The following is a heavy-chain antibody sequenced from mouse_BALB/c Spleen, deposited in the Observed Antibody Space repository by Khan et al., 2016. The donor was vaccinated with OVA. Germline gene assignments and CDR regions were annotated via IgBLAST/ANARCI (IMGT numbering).Heavy chain of an antibody. CDR1: GYTFTDYA. Sequence: QVQLQQSGPELVRPGASVKISCKGSGYTFTDYAMYWVKQSHAKSLEWIGLISTYSGNTNYNQKFKGKATMTVDKSSSTAYMELASLTSGDSAIYSCAGPAYDGYFAYWGQGTPLTVSS. CDR3: AGPAYDGYFAY. D-gene: IGHD2-3*01. V-gene: IGHV1S137*01. J-gene: IGHJ2*01. CDR2: ISTYSGNT.